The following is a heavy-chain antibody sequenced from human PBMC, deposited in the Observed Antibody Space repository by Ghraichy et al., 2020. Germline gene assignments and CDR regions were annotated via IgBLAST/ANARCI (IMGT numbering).Heavy chain of an antibody. CDR2: ARNKVNSYTT. Sequence: GGSLRLSCAGSGFRYSDHYMDWVRQAPGKGLEWVGRARNKVNSYTTEYAASVKGRFTISRDDSDNSLYLQMNSLKTEDTAVYYCARTHGYCSGGTCYYSGMDVWGQGTTVTVSS. CDR3: ARTHGYCSGGTCYYSGMDV. CDR1: GFRYSDHY. J-gene: IGHJ6*02. V-gene: IGHV3-72*01. D-gene: IGHD2-15*01.